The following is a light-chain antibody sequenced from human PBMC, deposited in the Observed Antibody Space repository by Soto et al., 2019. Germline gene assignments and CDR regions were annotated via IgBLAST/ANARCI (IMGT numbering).Light chain of an antibody. V-gene: IGLV2-14*03. CDR2: DVH. J-gene: IGLJ2*01. CDR3: GSYTRSNSVI. Sequence: QSALTQPASVSGSPGQSIAISCTGTSSDIGAYAYVSWYQQHPGKITKLIVFDVHYRPSGVSSRFSGSKSGNTASLTISGLQAEDEADYYCGSYTRSNSVIFGGGTKLTVL. CDR1: SSDIGAYAY.